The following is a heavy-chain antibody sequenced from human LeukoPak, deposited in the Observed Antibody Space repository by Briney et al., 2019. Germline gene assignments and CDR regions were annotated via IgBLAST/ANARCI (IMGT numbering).Heavy chain of an antibody. D-gene: IGHD5-12*01. Sequence: SGGSLRLSCAASGFTFSSYAMSWVRQAPGKGLEWVSAISGSGGSTYYADSVKGRFTISRDNSKNTLYLQMNSLRAEDTAVYFCARDQGPHSGYNSFFDYWGQGTLVTVSS. CDR3: ARDQGPHSGYNSFFDY. CDR2: ISGSGGST. J-gene: IGHJ4*02. V-gene: IGHV3-23*01. CDR1: GFTFSSYA.